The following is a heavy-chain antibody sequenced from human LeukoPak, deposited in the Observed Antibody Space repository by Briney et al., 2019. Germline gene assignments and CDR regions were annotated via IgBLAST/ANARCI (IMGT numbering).Heavy chain of an antibody. J-gene: IGHJ4*02. CDR1: GYTFTSYY. D-gene: IGHD6-6*01. CDR2: INPSGGST. CDR3: ARLLLTPIAARPQQDFDY. V-gene: IGHV1-46*01. Sequence: GASVKVSXKASGYTFTSYYMHWVRQAPGQGLEWMGIINPSGGSTSYAQKFQGRVTMTRDTSTSTVYMELSSLRSEDTAVYYCARLLLTPIAARPQQDFDYWGQGTLVTVSS.